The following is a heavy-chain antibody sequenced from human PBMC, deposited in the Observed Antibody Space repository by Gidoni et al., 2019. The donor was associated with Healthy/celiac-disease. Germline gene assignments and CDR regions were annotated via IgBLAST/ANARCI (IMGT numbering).Heavy chain of an antibody. CDR3: ARERYYYDSSGYYDY. J-gene: IGHJ4*02. D-gene: IGHD3-22*01. CDR1: GLTLSSYW. V-gene: IGHV3-7*01. Sequence: EVQLVESGGGLVQPGGSLRLSCAASGLTLSSYWMSWVRQAPGKGLECVANIKQDGSEKYYVDSVKGRFTISRDNAKNSLYLQMNSLRAEDTAVYYCARERYYYDSSGYYDYWGQGTLVTVSS. CDR2: IKQDGSEK.